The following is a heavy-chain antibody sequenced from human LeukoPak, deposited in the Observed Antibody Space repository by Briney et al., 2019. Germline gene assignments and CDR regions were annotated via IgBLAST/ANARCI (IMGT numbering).Heavy chain of an antibody. CDR1: GFTFDDYA. V-gene: IGHV3-9*01. D-gene: IGHD1-26*01. CDR2: ISWNSGSI. CDR3: AKALGATTGDY. Sequence: PGGSLRLSCAASGFTFDDYAMHWVRQAPGKGLEWVSGISWNSGSIGYADSVKGRFTISRDNAKNSLYLQVNSLRAEDTAVYYCAKALGATTGDYWGQGTLVTVSS. J-gene: IGHJ4*02.